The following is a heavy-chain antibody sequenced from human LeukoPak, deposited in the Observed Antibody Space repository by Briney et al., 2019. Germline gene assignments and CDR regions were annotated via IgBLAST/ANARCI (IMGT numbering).Heavy chain of an antibody. CDR3: ARWGYYSNYDY. Sequence: GGSLRLSCAASGFNFSSFAMHWVRHPPGKQLEYVSAICSNGGCTYYANSVKGRFTISRDNSKNTLYLQMGSLRAEDMAVYYCARWGYYSNYDYWGQGTLVTVSS. V-gene: IGHV3-64*01. CDR2: ICSNGGCT. CDR1: GFNFSSFA. D-gene: IGHD4-11*01. J-gene: IGHJ4*02.